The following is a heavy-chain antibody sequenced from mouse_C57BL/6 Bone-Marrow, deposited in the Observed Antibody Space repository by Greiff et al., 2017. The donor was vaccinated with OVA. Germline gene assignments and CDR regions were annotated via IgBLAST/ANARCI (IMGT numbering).Heavy chain of an antibody. CDR1: GYSFTGYF. J-gene: IGHJ2*01. V-gene: IGHV1-20*01. Sequence: VQLQQSGPELVKPGDSVKISCKASGYSFTGYFMNWVMQSHGKSLEWIGRINPYNGDTFYNQKFKGKATLTVDKSSSTAHMELRSLTSEDSAVYYCARKGYDYDGYYFDYWGQGTTLTVSS. CDR3: ARKGYDYDGYYFDY. D-gene: IGHD2-4*01. CDR2: INPYNGDT.